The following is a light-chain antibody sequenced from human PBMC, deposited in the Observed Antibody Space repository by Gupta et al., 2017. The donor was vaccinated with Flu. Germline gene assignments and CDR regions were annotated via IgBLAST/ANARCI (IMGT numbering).Light chain of an antibody. Sequence: DIQMTQSPSTLSVSLGDRVTSTCRASQNVHDWLAWYQQKPGKAPKLLIYKVSTLECGVPIRFSGSGSATYFTLTISSLQPDDFAIYYCQQYSNNLFTFGHGTKVDNK. V-gene: IGKV1-5*03. CDR3: QQYSNNLFT. CDR1: QNVHDW. CDR2: KVS. J-gene: IGKJ3*01.